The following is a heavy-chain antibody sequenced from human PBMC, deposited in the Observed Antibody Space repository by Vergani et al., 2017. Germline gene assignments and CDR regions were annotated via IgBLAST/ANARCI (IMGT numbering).Heavy chain of an antibody. CDR1: GGSISSYY. Sequence: QVQLQESGPGLVKPSETLSLTCTVSGGSISSYYWSWIRQPPGKGLEWIGYIYYSGSTTYHPSLKSGVTISVDTSKNQFSLKPSSVTAADTAVYYCARGPGSRAGXLGAGIAAAGTYYYGMDVWGQGTTVTVSS. D-gene: IGHD6-13*01. CDR2: IYYSGST. CDR3: ARGPGSRAGXLGAGIAAAGTYYYGMDV. V-gene: IGHV4-59*01. J-gene: IGHJ6*02.